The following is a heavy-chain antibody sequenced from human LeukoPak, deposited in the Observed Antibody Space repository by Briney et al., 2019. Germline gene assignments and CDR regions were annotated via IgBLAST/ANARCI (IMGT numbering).Heavy chain of an antibody. CDR1: GYTFTGYY. CDR3: ARDRSSDYYGSGSYCFDY. V-gene: IGHV1-2*04. CDR2: INPNSGGT. D-gene: IGHD3-10*01. Sequence: ASVKVSCKASGYTFTGYYMHWVRQAPGQGLEWMGRINPNSGGTNYAQKFQGWVTMTRDTSISTAYMELSRLRSDDTAVYYCARDRSSDYYGSGSYCFDYWGQGTLVTVSS. J-gene: IGHJ4*02.